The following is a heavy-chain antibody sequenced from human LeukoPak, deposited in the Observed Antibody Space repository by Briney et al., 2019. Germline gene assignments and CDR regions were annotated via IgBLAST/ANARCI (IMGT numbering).Heavy chain of an antibody. Sequence: ASVKVSCKASGYTFTSYDINWVRQATGQGLEWMGWMNPNSGNTGYAQKFQGRVTMTRNTSISTAYMELSSLRSEDTAVYYCAGGRLSSDGSGVYYYYGMDVWGQGTTVTVSS. D-gene: IGHD3-10*01. V-gene: IGHV1-8*01. CDR2: MNPNSGNT. J-gene: IGHJ6*02. CDR3: AGGRLSSDGSGVYYYYGMDV. CDR1: GYTFTSYD.